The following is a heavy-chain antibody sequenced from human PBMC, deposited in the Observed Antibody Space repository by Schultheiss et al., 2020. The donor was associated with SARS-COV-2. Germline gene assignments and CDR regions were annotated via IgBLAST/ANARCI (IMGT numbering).Heavy chain of an antibody. CDR2: INPSGGST. J-gene: IGHJ4*02. Sequence: ASVKVSCKVSGYTLTELSMHWVRQAPGQGLEWMGRINPSGGSTSYAQKFQGRVTMTRDTSTSTVYMELSSLRSEDTAVYYCARDLLDPMGGFDYWGQGTLVTVSS. CDR3: ARDLLDPMGGFDY. V-gene: IGHV1-46*01. CDR1: GYTLTELS. D-gene: IGHD3-16*01.